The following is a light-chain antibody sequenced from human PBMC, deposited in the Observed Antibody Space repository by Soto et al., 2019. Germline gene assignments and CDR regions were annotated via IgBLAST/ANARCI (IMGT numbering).Light chain of an antibody. CDR3: SSYRSSSTYV. V-gene: IGLV2-14*01. Sequence: QSALTQPASVSGSPGQSITISCTGTSXDVGGYKYVSWYQQHPGKAPKLLIYEVSNRPSGISNRFSASKSDSTASLTISGLRAEDEADYYCSSYRSSSTYVFGTGTKVTVL. J-gene: IGLJ1*01. CDR1: SXDVGGYKY. CDR2: EVS.